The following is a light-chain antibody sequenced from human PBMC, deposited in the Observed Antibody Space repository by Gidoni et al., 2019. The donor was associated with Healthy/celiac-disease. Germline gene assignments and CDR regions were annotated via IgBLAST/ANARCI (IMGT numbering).Light chain of an antibody. J-gene: IGKJ3*01. Sequence: IQLTQSPSFLSASVGDRVTITCRASQGISSYLAWYQQKPGKAPKLLIYAASTLQSGVPSRFSGSGSGTEFTLTISSLQPEDFATYYCQQLNSYRAFXPXTKVDIK. CDR3: QQLNSYRA. CDR1: QGISSY. V-gene: IGKV1-9*01. CDR2: AAS.